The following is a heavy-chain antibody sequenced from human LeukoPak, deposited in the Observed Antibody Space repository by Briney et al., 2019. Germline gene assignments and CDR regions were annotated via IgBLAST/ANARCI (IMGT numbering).Heavy chain of an antibody. Sequence: SETLSLTCTVSGYSISSGYYWGWIRQPPGKGLEWIGSIYHSGSTYYNPSLKSRVTISVDTSKNQFSLKPSSVTAADTAVYYCATGSGFGVVISNYFDYWGQGTLVTVSS. CDR3: ATGSGFGVVISNYFDY. V-gene: IGHV4-38-2*02. J-gene: IGHJ4*02. CDR1: GYSISSGYY. CDR2: IYHSGST. D-gene: IGHD3-3*01.